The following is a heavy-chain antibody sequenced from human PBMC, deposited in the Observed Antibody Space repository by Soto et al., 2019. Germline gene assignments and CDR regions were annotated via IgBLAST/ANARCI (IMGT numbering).Heavy chain of an antibody. D-gene: IGHD1-26*01. J-gene: IGHJ4*02. V-gene: IGHV3-33*01. CDR2: ERNDGSDK. CDR3: AREPYSGSPFH. CDR1: GFMLGNFG. Sequence: QVQLVESGGGVVQPGRSLRLSCAVSGFMLGNFGMHWVRQTPGKGLEWVAVERNDGSDKDYADSVKGRFTISRDNAKNTLYLQMNSLSAGDTAVYYCAREPYSGSPFHWGQGTLVTVSS.